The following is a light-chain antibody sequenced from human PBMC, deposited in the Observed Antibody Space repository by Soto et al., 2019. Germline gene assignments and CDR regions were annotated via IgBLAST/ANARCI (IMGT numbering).Light chain of an antibody. CDR2: DSS. CDR3: QQYDNLPPSLT. Sequence: DIQMTQSPSSLSASVGDRVTITCQASQDISNYLNWYQQQPGKAPKLLIYDSSNLETGVPSRFSGSGSGTDFTFTISSLQPEYIATYYCQQYDNLPPSLTFGGGTKVEIK. CDR1: QDISNY. V-gene: IGKV1-33*01. J-gene: IGKJ4*01.